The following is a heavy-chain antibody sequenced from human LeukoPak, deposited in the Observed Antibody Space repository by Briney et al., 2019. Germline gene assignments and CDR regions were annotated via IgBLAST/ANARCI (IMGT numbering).Heavy chain of an antibody. V-gene: IGHV1-18*01. J-gene: IGHJ6*02. CDR3: AREDVEPDVKYYYGMDV. D-gene: IGHD2-2*01. CDR2: ISAYNGNT. Sequence: ASVKVSCKASGNSISNYAVSWVRQAPGQGLEWMGWISAYNGNTNYAQKLQGRVTMTTDTSTSTAYMELRSLRSDDTAVYYCAREDVEPDVKYYYGMDVWGQGTTVTVSS. CDR1: GNSISNYA.